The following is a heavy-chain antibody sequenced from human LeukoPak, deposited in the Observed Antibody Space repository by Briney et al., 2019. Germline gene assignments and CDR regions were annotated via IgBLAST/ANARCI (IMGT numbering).Heavy chain of an antibody. V-gene: IGHV4-34*01. Sequence: SETLSLTCAVYGGSFNGYYWSWIRQPPGKGLEWIGEINHSGSTNYNPSLKSRVTISVDTSKNQFSLKLSSVTAADTAVYYCVRGALLGYCSGGSCYNYFDYWGQGTLVTVSS. CDR1: GGSFNGYY. J-gene: IGHJ4*02. CDR2: INHSGST. D-gene: IGHD2-15*01. CDR3: VRGALLGYCSGGSCYNYFDY.